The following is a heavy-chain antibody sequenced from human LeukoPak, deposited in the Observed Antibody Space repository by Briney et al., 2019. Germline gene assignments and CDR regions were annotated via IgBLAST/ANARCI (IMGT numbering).Heavy chain of an antibody. J-gene: IGHJ4*02. D-gene: IGHD3-16*01. CDR2: INPNSGGT. Sequence: ASVKVSCKGSGYTFTVYYMHWVRQAPGQGLEWMGWINPNSGGTDYAQKFQGRVTMTRDTSTSTAYMELISLRSDDTAVYYCARSSGTTFGLSDYWGQGTLVTVSS. CDR1: GYTFTVYY. V-gene: IGHV1-2*02. CDR3: ARSSGTTFGLSDY.